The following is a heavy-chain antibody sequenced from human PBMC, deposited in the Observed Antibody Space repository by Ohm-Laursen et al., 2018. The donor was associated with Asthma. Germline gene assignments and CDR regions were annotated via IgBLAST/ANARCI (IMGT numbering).Heavy chain of an antibody. V-gene: IGHV3-7*05. CDR2: INQDGSIW. J-gene: IGHJ4*02. CDR3: AVSIYAYGEGAY. CDR1: GLSFSNFW. Sequence: SLRLSCAASGLSFSNFWMSWVRQAPGRGLEWVANINQDGSIWGYVDSVKGRFAISRDNAHNSLYLQMNSLRAEDTAFYYCAVSIYAYGEGAYWGQGTLVTVSS. D-gene: IGHD3-10*01.